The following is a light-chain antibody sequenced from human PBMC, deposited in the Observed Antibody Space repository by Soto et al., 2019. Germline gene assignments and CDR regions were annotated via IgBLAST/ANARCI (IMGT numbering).Light chain of an antibody. CDR3: MQGTHWPPT. Sequence: DVVMTQSPLSLPVTLGQPASISCWSSQSLVYSDGNAYLNWFQQRPGQSPRRLIYKASNRDSGVPARFSGSGSGTDFTLKISRVEAEDVGVYYCMQGTHWPPTFGRGTRVEIK. V-gene: IGKV2-30*01. CDR1: QSLVYSDGNAY. CDR2: KAS. J-gene: IGKJ1*01.